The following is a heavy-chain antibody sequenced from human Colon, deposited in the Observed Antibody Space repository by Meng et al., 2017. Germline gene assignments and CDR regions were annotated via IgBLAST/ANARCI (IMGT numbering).Heavy chain of an antibody. CDR2: IYASGNT. CDR3: ARTDTSASYHYFDY. V-gene: IGHV4-61*02. J-gene: IGHJ4*02. Sequence: LRLSCTVSGGSINSGSYYWSWIRQPAGEGLEWVGRIYASGNTNYNPSLKSRVTMSLETSNNQFSLRLTSVTAADTAVYYCARTDTSASYHYFDYWAQGTLVTV. D-gene: IGHD3-22*01. CDR1: GGSINSGSYY.